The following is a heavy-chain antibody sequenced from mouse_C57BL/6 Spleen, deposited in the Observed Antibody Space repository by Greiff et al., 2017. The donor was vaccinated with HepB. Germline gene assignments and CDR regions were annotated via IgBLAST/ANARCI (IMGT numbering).Heavy chain of an antibody. CDR1: GFTFSSYA. V-gene: IGHV5-4*01. Sequence: EVQVVESGGGLVKPGGSLKLSCAASGFTFSSYAMSWVRQTPEKRLAWVATISDGGSYTYYPDNVKGRFTISRDNAKNNLYLQMSHLKSEDTAMYYCARYYYGSSYEYFDVWGTGTTVTVSS. D-gene: IGHD1-1*01. J-gene: IGHJ1*03. CDR3: ARYYYGSSYEYFDV. CDR2: ISDGGSYT.